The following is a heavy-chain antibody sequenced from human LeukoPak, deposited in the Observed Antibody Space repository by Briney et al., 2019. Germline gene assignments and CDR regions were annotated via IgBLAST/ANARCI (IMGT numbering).Heavy chain of an antibody. V-gene: IGHV3-30-3*01. J-gene: IGHJ4*02. Sequence: GRSLRLSCAASGFTFSSYAMHWVRQAPGKGLEWVAVISSYDGSNKYYADAVKGRFTISRDNSKNTLYLQMNSLRVEDTGVYYCASVGGYDPLFDYWGQGTLVTVSS. CDR3: ASVGGYDPLFDY. D-gene: IGHD5-12*01. CDR1: GFTFSSYA. CDR2: ISSYDGSNK.